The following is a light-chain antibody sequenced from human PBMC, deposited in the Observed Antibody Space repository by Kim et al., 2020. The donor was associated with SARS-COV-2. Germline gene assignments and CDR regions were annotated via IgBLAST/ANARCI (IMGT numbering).Light chain of an antibody. CDR1: SNDIGYYNL. CDR3: TSYTTSSTRI. CDR2: EVN. J-gene: IGLJ1*01. Sequence: QSALTQPASVSGSPGQSITISCTGTSNDIGYYNLVSWYQHHPGKAPKLMIYEVNSRPSGVSHRFSSSKSGDTASLTISGLQTEDEADYYCTSYTTSSTRIFGSGTKVTVL. V-gene: IGLV2-14*01.